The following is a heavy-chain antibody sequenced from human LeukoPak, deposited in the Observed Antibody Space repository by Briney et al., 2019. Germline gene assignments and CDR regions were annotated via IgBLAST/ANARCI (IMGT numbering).Heavy chain of an antibody. CDR1: GYTFTGYY. D-gene: IGHD2-2*01. Sequence: ASVKVSCKASGYTFTGYYMHWVRQAPGQGLEWMGWINPNSGGTNYAQKFQGRVTMTTDTSTSTAYMELRSLRSDDTAVYYCARDPNRFYCSSTSCQGYWFDPWGQGTLVTVSS. J-gene: IGHJ5*02. CDR2: INPNSGGT. CDR3: ARDPNRFYCSSTSCQGYWFDP. V-gene: IGHV1-2*02.